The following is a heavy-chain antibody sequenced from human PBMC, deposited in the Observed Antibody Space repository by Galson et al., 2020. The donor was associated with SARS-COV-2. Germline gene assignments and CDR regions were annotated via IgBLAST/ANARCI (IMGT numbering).Heavy chain of an antibody. CDR2: ISGTGGST. CDR1: GFTFSSYA. Sequence: ESLKISYAASGFTFSSYAMSWVRQAPGKALEWVSAISGTGGSTYYADSVKGRFTISRDNSKNTLYLQMNSLRAEDTGVYYCAKDFCSSPCNWFDPCGQGTLVTVSS. D-gene: IGHD6-6*01. CDR3: AKDFCSSPCNWFDP. J-gene: IGHJ5*02. V-gene: IGHV3-23*01.